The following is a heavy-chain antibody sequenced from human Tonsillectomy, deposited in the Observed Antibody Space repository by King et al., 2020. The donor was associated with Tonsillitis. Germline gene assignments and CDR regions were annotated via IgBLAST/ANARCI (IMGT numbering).Heavy chain of an antibody. J-gene: IGHJ3*02. CDR3: TRPDPNADAFDI. CDR2: MNPNSGNT. V-gene: IGHV1-8*01. CDR1: GYTFTSYD. Sequence: VQLVESGAEVKKPGASVKVSCRASGYTFTSYDINWVRQATGQGLEWMGWMNPNSGNTDYAQKFQGRVTMTRNTSISTAYMELSSLRSEDTAVYYCTRPDPNADAFDIWGQGTVVSVSS. D-gene: IGHD1-14*01.